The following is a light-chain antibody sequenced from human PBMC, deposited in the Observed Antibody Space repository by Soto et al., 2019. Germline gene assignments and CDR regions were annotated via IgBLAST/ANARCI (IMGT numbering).Light chain of an antibody. Sequence: EIVMTQSPATLSVPPGGRATLSCRASQSVSSYLAWYQQRPGQPPRLLIYRASTRATGIPARFSGSGSVTEFSSAIGSLQSEDFAVYYCQAYSTWHPRYTFGQGTKLEI. CDR1: QSVSSY. V-gene: IGKV3-15*01. CDR2: RAS. J-gene: IGKJ2*01. CDR3: QAYSTWHPRYT.